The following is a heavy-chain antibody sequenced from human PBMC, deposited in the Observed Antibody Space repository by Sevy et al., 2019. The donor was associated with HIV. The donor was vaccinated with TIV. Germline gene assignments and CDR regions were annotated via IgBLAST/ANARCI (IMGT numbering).Heavy chain of an antibody. J-gene: IGHJ5*02. CDR2: IYYSGST. CDR1: GGSISSGGYY. D-gene: IGHD3-3*01. Sequence: SLTCTVSGGSISSGGYYWSWIRQHPGKGLEWIGYIYYSGSTYYNPSLKSRVTISVDTSKNQFSLKLSSVTAADTAVYYCARGVRFYNWFDPWGQGTLVTVSS. V-gene: IGHV4-31*03. CDR3: ARGVRFYNWFDP.